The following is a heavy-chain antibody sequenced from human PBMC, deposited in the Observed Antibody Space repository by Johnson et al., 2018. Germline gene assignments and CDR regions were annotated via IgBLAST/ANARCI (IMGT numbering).Heavy chain of an antibody. Sequence: QVQLVQSGGGVVQPGRSLRLSCAASGFTFSNYGMHWVRQAPGKGLEWVAVISYDGSHKYYADSVKGRFTISRDNSKTPLYLQMNSLRAEGTAVYYCAGDGRFTYYYDSSGYLTYDAFDIWGQGTMVTVSS. J-gene: IGHJ3*02. CDR3: AGDGRFTYYYDSSGYLTYDAFDI. CDR1: GFTFSNYG. V-gene: IGHV3-30*03. CDR2: ISYDGSHK. D-gene: IGHD3-22*01.